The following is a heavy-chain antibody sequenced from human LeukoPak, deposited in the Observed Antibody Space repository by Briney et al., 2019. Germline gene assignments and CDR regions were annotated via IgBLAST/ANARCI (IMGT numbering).Heavy chain of an antibody. D-gene: IGHD3-3*01. Sequence: SVKVSCKASGGTFSSYAISRVRQAPGQGLEWMGGIIPIFGTANYAQKFQGRVTITADESTSTAYMELSSLRSEDTAVYYCAQSRDLIRFLDRWGQGTLVTVSS. CDR2: IIPIFGTA. J-gene: IGHJ4*02. V-gene: IGHV1-69*13. CDR3: AQSRDLIRFLDR. CDR1: GGTFSSYA.